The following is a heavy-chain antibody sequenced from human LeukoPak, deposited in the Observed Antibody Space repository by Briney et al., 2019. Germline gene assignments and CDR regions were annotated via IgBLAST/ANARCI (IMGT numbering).Heavy chain of an antibody. CDR3: ASYCGGACYSWGAFDI. J-gene: IGHJ3*02. Sequence: PSETLSLTCAVSGGSISSSNWWSWVRQPPGKGLEWIGEIYHSGSTNYNPSLKSRVTISVDKSKNQFSLKLSSVTAADTAVYYCASYCGGACYSWGAFDIWGQGTMVTVSS. V-gene: IGHV4-4*02. CDR1: GGSISSSNW. D-gene: IGHD2-21*02. CDR2: IYHSGST.